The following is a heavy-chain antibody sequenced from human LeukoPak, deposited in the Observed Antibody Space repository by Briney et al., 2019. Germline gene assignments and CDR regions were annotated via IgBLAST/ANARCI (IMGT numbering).Heavy chain of an antibody. V-gene: IGHV3-74*01. CDR3: ASRDMVRGVLGFDY. J-gene: IGHJ4*02. Sequence: GGSLRLFCAACGFTFSSYWVHWVRQAPGEGLVWVSRINSDGISTSYADSVKGRFTISRDNAKNTLYLQMNSLRAEDTAVYYCASRDMVRGVLGFDYWGQGTLVTVSS. CDR1: GFTFSSYW. D-gene: IGHD3-10*01. CDR2: INSDGIST.